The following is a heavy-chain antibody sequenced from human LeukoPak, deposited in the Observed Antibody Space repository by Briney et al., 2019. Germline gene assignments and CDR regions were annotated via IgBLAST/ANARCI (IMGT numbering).Heavy chain of an antibody. CDR2: ISHSGST. D-gene: IGHD6-19*01. CDR1: GGSISGYY. V-gene: IGHV4-59*08. J-gene: IGHJ4*02. CDR3: ARLIAVAGTLSFFDS. Sequence: SETLSLTCTVSGGSISGYYWSWIRQPPGKGLECIGYISHSGSTYYNTSLRSRLTISVDTSKNQFSLKLNSVTAADTALYYCARLIAVAGTLSFFDSWGQGILVTVSS.